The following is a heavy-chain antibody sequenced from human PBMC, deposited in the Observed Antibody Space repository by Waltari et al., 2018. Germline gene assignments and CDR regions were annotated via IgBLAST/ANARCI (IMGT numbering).Heavy chain of an antibody. Sequence: QVQLVESGGGVVQPGRALRLSCAASGFTFSSYGMHWVRQAPGKGVEWVAVIVYDGSDKYYADSVKGRFTISRDNSKNTLYLQMNSLRAEDTAVYYCARALWMRRYFDYWGQGTLVTVSS. CDR1: GFTFSSYG. V-gene: IGHV3-33*01. J-gene: IGHJ4*02. D-gene: IGHD3-3*01. CDR3: ARALWMRRYFDY. CDR2: IVYDGSDK.